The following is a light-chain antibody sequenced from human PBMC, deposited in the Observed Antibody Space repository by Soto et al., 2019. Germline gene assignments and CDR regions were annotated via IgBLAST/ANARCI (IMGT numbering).Light chain of an antibody. Sequence: DIQMTQSPSTLSASVGDRVTITCRASQSISSWLAWYQQKPGKAPKLLIYDASSLKSGVPSRFSSSGAGTEVTLTISRLHDDDFATYYCQQYNNFGTFGQGTKVEIK. J-gene: IGKJ1*01. CDR2: DAS. V-gene: IGKV1-5*01. CDR3: QQYNNFGT. CDR1: QSISSW.